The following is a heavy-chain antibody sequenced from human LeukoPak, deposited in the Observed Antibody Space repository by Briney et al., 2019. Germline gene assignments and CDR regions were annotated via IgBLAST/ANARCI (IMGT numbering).Heavy chain of an antibody. D-gene: IGHD6-19*01. CDR3: ATENGAVGRIY. Sequence: GLPLRLSCAASGFTLGSQGMRWVRQTPGKGLEWVAGIWYDGSNIYYVDSVKGRFTVSRDNSKNSLYLQMNSLRAEDTAVYYCATENGAVGRIYWGQGTLVTVSS. CDR2: IWYDGSNI. CDR1: GFTLGSQG. V-gene: IGHV3-33*01. J-gene: IGHJ4*02.